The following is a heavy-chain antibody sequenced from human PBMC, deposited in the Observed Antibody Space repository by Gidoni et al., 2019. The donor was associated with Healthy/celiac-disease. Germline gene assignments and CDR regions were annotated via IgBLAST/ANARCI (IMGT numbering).Heavy chain of an antibody. V-gene: IGHV3-48*01. J-gene: IGHJ3*02. CDR1: GFTFSSYS. CDR3: SYYDSSGYSEGAFDI. Sequence: EVQLVESGGGLVQPGGSLRLSCAASGFTFSSYSMNWVRQAPGKGLEWVSYISSSSSTIYYADSVKGRFTIARDNAKNSLYLQMNSLRAEDTAVYYCSYYDSSGYSEGAFDIWGQGTMVTVSS. D-gene: IGHD3-22*01. CDR2: ISSSSSTI.